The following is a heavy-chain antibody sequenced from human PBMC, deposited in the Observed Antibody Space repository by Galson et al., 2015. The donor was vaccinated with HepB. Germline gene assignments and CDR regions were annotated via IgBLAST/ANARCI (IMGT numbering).Heavy chain of an antibody. CDR1: GFTFSSYS. CDR3: ARDSDIVVVPAAFDP. D-gene: IGHD2-2*01. CDR2: ISSSSYI. J-gene: IGHJ5*02. Sequence: SLRLSCAASGFTFSSYSMNWVRQAPGKGLEWVSSISSSSYIYYADSVKGRFTISRDNAKNSLYLQMNSLRAEDTAVYYCARDSDIVVVPAAFDPWGQGTLVTVSS. V-gene: IGHV3-21*01.